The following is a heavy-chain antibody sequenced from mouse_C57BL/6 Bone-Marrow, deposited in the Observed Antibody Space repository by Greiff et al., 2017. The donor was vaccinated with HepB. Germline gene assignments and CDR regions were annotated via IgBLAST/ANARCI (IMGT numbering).Heavy chain of an antibody. J-gene: IGHJ3*01. CDR1: GFTFSSYG. CDR2: ISSGGSYT. CDR3: ARGYDSSCLAY. V-gene: IGHV5-6*02. Sequence: DVMLVESGGDLVKPGGSLKLSCAASGFTFSSYGMSWVRQTPDKRLEWVATISSGGSYTYYPDSVKGRFTISIDNAKNTLYLQMSSLKSEDTAMYYCARGYDSSCLAYWGQGTLVTVSA. D-gene: IGHD2-4*01.